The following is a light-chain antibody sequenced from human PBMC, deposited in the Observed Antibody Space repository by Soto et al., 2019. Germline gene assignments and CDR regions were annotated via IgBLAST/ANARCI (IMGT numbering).Light chain of an antibody. CDR1: QSVGSN. CDR2: GAS. CDR3: QKYDKWPWT. Sequence: EIMMTQSPATLPVSPGQRVTLSCRASQSVGSNLAWHQQTPGQAPRLLIYGASTRATDVPARFSGSGSGTEFTLTISSLQSEDFAVYYCQKYDKWPWTFGQGTKVEIK. J-gene: IGKJ1*01. V-gene: IGKV3-15*01.